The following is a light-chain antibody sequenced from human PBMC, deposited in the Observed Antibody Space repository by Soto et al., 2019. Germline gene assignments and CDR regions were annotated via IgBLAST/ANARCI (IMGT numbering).Light chain of an antibody. V-gene: IGKV1-5*01. CDR3: QQYSGYPLT. Sequence: DIQMTQSPSTLSASVGDRATIACRASQSISMLLAWYQRKPGKAPKLLIYDASILETGVPSRFSGSGSGTEFTLTINSLQPDDFADYYCQQYSGYPLTFGGGTKVQI. J-gene: IGKJ4*01. CDR2: DAS. CDR1: QSISML.